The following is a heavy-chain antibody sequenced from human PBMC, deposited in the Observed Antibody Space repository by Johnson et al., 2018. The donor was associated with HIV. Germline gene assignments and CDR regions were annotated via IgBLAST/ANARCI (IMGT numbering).Heavy chain of an antibody. CDR3: ARDTWDLQDDDAFDI. D-gene: IGHD1-26*01. Sequence: VRLVDSGGGLVQPGGSLRLSCAASGFTFDDYGMSWVRQVPGKGLEWVSGINWNGGSTGYADSVKGRFTISRDNAKNSLYLQMNSLRVEDTALYYCARDTWDLQDDDAFDIWGQGTMVTVSS. V-gene: IGHV3-20*04. CDR1: GFTFDDYG. CDR2: INWNGGST. J-gene: IGHJ3*02.